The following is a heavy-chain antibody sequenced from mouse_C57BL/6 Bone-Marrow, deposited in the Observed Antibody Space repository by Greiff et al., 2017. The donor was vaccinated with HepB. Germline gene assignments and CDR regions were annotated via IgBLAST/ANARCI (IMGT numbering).Heavy chain of an antibody. J-gene: IGHJ3*01. CDR2: IYPGSGST. CDR3: ARGSYYGNAWFAD. V-gene: IGHV1-55*01. Sequence: QVQLQQPGAELVKPGASVKMSCKASGYTFTSYWITWVKQRPGQGLEWIGDIYPGSGSTNYNEKFKSKATLTVDTSSSTAYMQLSSLTSEDSAVYYLARGSYYGNAWFADWGKGTLVTVSA. D-gene: IGHD2-1*01. CDR1: GYTFTSYW.